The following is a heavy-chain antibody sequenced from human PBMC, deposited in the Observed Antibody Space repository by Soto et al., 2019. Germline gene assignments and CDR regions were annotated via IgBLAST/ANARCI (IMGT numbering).Heavy chain of an antibody. Sequence: WGSLILSCASSGFTFSRYAMSWVRQAPGKGLKWVSAISGSGGSTYYADSVKGRFTISRDNSKNTLYLQMNSLRAEDTAVYYCAKDTYYYDSSGYWPGGMDVWGQGTTVTVSS. D-gene: IGHD3-22*01. CDR3: AKDTYYYDSSGYWPGGMDV. CDR1: GFTFSRYA. CDR2: ISGSGGST. V-gene: IGHV3-23*01. J-gene: IGHJ6*02.